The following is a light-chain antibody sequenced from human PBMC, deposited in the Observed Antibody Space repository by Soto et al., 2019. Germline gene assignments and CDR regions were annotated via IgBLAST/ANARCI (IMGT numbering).Light chain of an antibody. J-gene: IGKJ2*01. CDR2: GAS. CDR3: QQYNIWPPYT. V-gene: IGKV3-20*01. Sequence: EIVLTQSPGTLSLSPGERATLSCRASQSVSSRYLAWSQHKPGQAPRLLIYGASIRATGIPDRFSGSGSGTDFTLTISGLQSEDFALYYCQQYNIWPPYTFGQGTKLEIK. CDR1: QSVSSRY.